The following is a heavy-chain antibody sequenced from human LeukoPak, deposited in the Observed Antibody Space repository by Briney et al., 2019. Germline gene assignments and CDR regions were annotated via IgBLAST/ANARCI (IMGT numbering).Heavy chain of an antibody. J-gene: IGHJ4*02. CDR1: GFTFSSYG. CDR2: IWYDGSNK. Sequence: PGGSLRLSCAASGFTFSSYGMHWVRQAPGKGLEWVAVIWYDGSNKYYADSVKGRFTISRDNSKNTLYLQMNSLRAEDTAVYYCASCSPFGYYFDYWGQGTLVTVSS. CDR3: ASCSPFGYYFDY. V-gene: IGHV3-33*01. D-gene: IGHD3-16*01.